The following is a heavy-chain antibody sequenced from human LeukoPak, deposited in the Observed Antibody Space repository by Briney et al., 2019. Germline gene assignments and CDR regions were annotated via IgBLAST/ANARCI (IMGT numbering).Heavy chain of an antibody. CDR2: IWYDGSNK. Sequence: PGGSLRLSCAASGFTLSSYGMHWVRQAPGKGLEWVAVIWYDGSNKYYADSVKGRFTISRDNSKNTLYLQMNSLRDEDTAVYYCARVERTPGWYGEYYFDYWGRGTLVTVSS. CDR3: ARVERTPGWYGEYYFDY. D-gene: IGHD3-10*01. V-gene: IGHV3-33*01. J-gene: IGHJ4*02. CDR1: GFTLSSYG.